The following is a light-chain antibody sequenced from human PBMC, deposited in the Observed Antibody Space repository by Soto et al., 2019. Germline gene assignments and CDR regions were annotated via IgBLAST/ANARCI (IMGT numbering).Light chain of an antibody. V-gene: IGKV3-20*01. CDR3: QQYHNWPPTWT. J-gene: IGKJ1*01. Sequence: EIVWTNSPGTLSLSPAERSTLSCRASPSVSSSYLAWYQQKPGQAPRLLIYGASSRATGIPDRFSGSGSGTEFSLAISSLQSEDFAVYYCQQYHNWPPTWTFGQGTTVDIK. CDR2: GAS. CDR1: PSVSSSY.